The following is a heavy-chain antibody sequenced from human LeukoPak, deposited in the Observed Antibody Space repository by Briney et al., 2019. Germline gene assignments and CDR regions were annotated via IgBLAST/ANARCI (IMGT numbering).Heavy chain of an antibody. V-gene: IGHV3-74*01. CDR1: GFIFRSYW. J-gene: IGHJ4*02. CDR2: INTDGSTT. Sequence: GGSLRLSCAASGFIFRSYWMHWVRQVPGKGQVWVSRINTDGSTTSYADSVKGRFTISRDNSKNTLYLQMNSLRAEDTSVYYCAKVASGGSCYQSDYWGQGALVTVSS. D-gene: IGHD2-15*01. CDR3: AKVASGGSCYQSDY.